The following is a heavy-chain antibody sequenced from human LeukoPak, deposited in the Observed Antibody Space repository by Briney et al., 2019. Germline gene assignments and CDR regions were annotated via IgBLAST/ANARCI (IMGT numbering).Heavy chain of an antibody. D-gene: IGHD1-26*01. Sequence: PGGSLRLFCAASGFTFSDYYMSWIRQAPGKGLEWVSYISSSGSTIYYADSVKGRFTISRDNAKNSLYLQMNSLRAEDTAVYYCARAPKFRLVGVPKGPFDPWGQGSLVTVSS. J-gene: IGHJ5*02. CDR1: GFTFSDYY. CDR2: ISSSGSTI. CDR3: ARAPKFRLVGVPKGPFDP. V-gene: IGHV3-11*01.